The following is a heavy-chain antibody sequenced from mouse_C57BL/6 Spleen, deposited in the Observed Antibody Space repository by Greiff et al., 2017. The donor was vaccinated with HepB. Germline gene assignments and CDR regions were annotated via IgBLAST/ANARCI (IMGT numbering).Heavy chain of an antibody. J-gene: IGHJ3*01. V-gene: IGHV1-52*01. CDR3: ARSGTGFSWFAY. Sequence: QVQLQQPGAELVRPGSSVKLSCKASGYTFTSYWMHWVKQRPIQGLEWIGNIDPSDSETHYNQKFKDKATLTVDKSSSTAYMQLSSLASEDAAVYYCARSGTGFSWFAYWGQGTLVTVSA. CDR2: IDPSDSET. D-gene: IGHD4-1*01. CDR1: GYTFTSYW.